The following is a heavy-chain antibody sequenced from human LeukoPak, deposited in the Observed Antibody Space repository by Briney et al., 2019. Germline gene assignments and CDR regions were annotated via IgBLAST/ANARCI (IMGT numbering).Heavy chain of an antibody. CDR2: ISAKNGKT. J-gene: IGHJ3*02. D-gene: IGHD4-17*01. Sequence: ASVKVSCKASGYTFKTYGISWVRQAPGQGLEWMGWISAKNGKTNNARKIQGRVTMTIDTSTSTAYMELRSLRSDDSAVYYCATGPDDDYGDYRRGAGAFDIWGQGTMVTVSS. CDR1: GYTFKTYG. CDR3: ATGPDDDYGDYRRGAGAFDI. V-gene: IGHV1-18*01.